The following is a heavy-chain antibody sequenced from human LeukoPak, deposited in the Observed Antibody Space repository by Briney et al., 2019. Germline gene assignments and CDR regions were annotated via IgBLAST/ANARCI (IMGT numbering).Heavy chain of an antibody. Sequence: SVKVSCKASGYTFTGYYMHWVRQAPGQGLEWMGWINPNHGDTNYAQKFQGRVTMTRATSISTAYMDLNSLLSDDTAVYYCARDRSPAPGRSYGRGHFDYWGQGTLVTVSS. D-gene: IGHD5-18*01. J-gene: IGHJ4*02. CDR2: INPNHGDT. CDR3: ARDRSPAPGRSYGRGHFDY. V-gene: IGHV1-2*02. CDR1: GYTFTGYY.